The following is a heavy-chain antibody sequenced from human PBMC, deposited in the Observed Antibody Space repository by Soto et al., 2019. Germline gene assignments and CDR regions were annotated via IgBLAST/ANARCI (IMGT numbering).Heavy chain of an antibody. CDR2: IRGSGGST. V-gene: IGHV3-23*01. CDR3: AKDTGYGSGRSYLGMIDY. D-gene: IGHD3-10*01. Sequence: GGSLRLSCAASGFTFSSYAMSWVRQAPGKGLEWVSAIRGSGGSTYYADSVKGRFTISRDNSKNTLYLQMNSLRAEDTAVYYCAKDTGYGSGRSYLGMIDYWGQGTLVTVSS. CDR1: GFTFSSYA. J-gene: IGHJ4*02.